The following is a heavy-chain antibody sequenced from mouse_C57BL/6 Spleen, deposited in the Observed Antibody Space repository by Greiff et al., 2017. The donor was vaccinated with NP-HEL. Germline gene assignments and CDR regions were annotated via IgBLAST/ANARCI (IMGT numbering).Heavy chain of an antibody. Sequence: QVQLKQSGAELARPGASVKMSCKASGYTFTSYTMHWVKQRPGQGLEWIGYINPSSGYTKYNQKFKDKATLTADKSSSTAYMQLSSLTSEDSAVYYCARRDYGYYYYAMDYWGQGTSVTVSS. CDR2: INPSSGYT. J-gene: IGHJ4*01. V-gene: IGHV1-4*01. CDR3: ARRDYGYYYYAMDY. D-gene: IGHD2-2*01. CDR1: GYTFTSYT.